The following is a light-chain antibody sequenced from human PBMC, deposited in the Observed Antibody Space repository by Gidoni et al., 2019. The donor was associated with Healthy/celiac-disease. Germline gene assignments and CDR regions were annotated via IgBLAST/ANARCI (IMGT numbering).Light chain of an antibody. J-gene: IGLJ2*01. CDR3: CSYAGSSTFDVV. CDR2: EGS. V-gene: IGLV2-23*03. Sequence: QSALTQPASVSGSPGQSITISCTGTSSDVGSYNLVSWYQQHPGKAPKLMIYEGSKRPSGVSNRFSCSKSGNTASLTISGLQAEDEADYYCCSYAGSSTFDVVFGGGTKLTVL. CDR1: SSDVGSYNL.